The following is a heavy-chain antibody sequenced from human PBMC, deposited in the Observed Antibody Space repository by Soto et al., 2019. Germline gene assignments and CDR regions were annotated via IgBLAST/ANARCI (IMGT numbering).Heavy chain of an antibody. Sequence: SETLSLTCTVSGGSISSVGYYWSWIRQHPGXXXXXIGYIYYSGSTYYNPSLKSRVTISVDTSKNQFSLKLSSVTAADTAVYYCARCHGSWSYYVDYYYYYGMDVWGQGTTVTVSS. D-gene: IGHD3-10*01. CDR2: IYYSGST. CDR3: ARCHGSWSYYVDYYYYYGMDV. J-gene: IGHJ6*02. CDR1: GGSISSVGYY. V-gene: IGHV4-31*03.